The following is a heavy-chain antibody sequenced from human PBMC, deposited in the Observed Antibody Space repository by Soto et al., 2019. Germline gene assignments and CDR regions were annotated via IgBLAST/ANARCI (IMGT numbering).Heavy chain of an antibody. J-gene: IGHJ6*02. CDR3: ARDGITIFGVVISHYYGMDV. CDR2: INSDGSST. V-gene: IGHV3-74*01. Sequence: ESGGGVVQPGRSLRLSCAASGFTFSSYWMHWVRQAPGKGLVWVSRINSDGSSTSYADSVKGRFTISRDNAKNTLYLQMNSLRAEDTAVYYCARDGITIFGVVISHYYGMDVWGQGTTVTVSS. D-gene: IGHD3-3*01. CDR1: GFTFSSYW.